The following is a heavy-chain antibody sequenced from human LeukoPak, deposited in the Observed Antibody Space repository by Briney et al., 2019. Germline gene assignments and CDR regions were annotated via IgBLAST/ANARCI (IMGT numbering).Heavy chain of an antibody. Sequence: GGSLRLSCAASGFTFSSYAMSWVRQAPGKGLEWVSAISGSGGSTYFADSVKGRFTISKDNSKNTLYLQINSLRAEYTAVYYCAKAARLWFGEGGTDYWGQGTLVTVSS. J-gene: IGHJ4*02. V-gene: IGHV3-23*01. D-gene: IGHD3-10*01. CDR1: GFTFSSYA. CDR2: ISGSGGST. CDR3: AKAARLWFGEGGTDY.